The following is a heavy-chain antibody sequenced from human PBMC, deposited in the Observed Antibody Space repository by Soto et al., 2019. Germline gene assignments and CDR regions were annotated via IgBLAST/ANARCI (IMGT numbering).Heavy chain of an antibody. J-gene: IGHJ4*02. CDR2: IWYAGSNK. D-gene: IGHD3-10*01. Sequence: QVQLVESGGGVVQPGRSLRLSCAASEFTFSSYGMHWVRQAPGKGLEWVAVIWYAGSNKYYAYSVKGRFTISRDNSKNTLFLQMNSLRDEDTAVYYCAREDYVSGSFDYLGQGTLVTVSA. CDR3: AREDYVSGSFDY. V-gene: IGHV3-33*01. CDR1: EFTFSSYG.